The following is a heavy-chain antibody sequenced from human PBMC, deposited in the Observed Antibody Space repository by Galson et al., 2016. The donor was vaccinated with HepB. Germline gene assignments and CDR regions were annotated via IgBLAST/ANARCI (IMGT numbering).Heavy chain of an antibody. J-gene: IGHJ4*02. D-gene: IGHD2-2*01. CDR2: VSGSAAGTEYGITT. V-gene: IGHV3-23*01. Sequence: SLRLSCAASGFTFSDYYMTWIRQAPGEGLEWVAAVSGSAAGTEYGITTDYADSVKGRFTISRDNSKNTLYLQMNSLRAEDTAVYYCAKVGPSCSSTRCSDYYFDYWGQGTLVTVSS. CDR1: GFTFSDYY. CDR3: AKVGPSCSSTRCSDYYFDY.